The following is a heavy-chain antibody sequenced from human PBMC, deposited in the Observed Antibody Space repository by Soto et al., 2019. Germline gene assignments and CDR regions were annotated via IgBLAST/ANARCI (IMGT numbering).Heavy chain of an antibody. Sequence: QVQLVESGGGVVQPGRSLRLSCAASGFTFSSYAMHWVRQAPGKGLEWVAVISYDGSNKYYADSVKGRFTISRDNSKNTLYLQMNSLRAEDTAVYYCARDRLDIVVGPAAGGSFDYWGQGTLVTVSS. CDR1: GFTFSSYA. J-gene: IGHJ4*02. CDR3: ARDRLDIVVGPAAGGSFDY. CDR2: ISYDGSNK. D-gene: IGHD2-2*03. V-gene: IGHV3-30-3*01.